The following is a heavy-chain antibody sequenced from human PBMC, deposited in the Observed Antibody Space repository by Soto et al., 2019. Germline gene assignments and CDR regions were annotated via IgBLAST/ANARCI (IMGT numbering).Heavy chain of an antibody. Sequence: ASVKVSCKASGYTFTSYGIGWVRQAPGQGLEWMGWISAYNGNTNYAQKLQGRVTMTTDTSTSTAYMELRSLRSDDTAVYYCARGSGYDFWSGYYLRDNWFDPWGQGTLVTVSS. J-gene: IGHJ5*02. CDR3: ARGSGYDFWSGYYLRDNWFDP. CDR2: ISAYNGNT. CDR1: GYTFTSYG. V-gene: IGHV1-18*01. D-gene: IGHD3-3*01.